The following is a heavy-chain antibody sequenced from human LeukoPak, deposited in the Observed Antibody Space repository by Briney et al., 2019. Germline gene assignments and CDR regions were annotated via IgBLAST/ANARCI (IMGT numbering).Heavy chain of an antibody. J-gene: IGHJ4*02. D-gene: IGHD6-6*01. CDR1: GFTFSSYV. Sequence: PGGSLRLSCAASGFTFSSYVMNWVRQAPGKGLEWVSAIIGSGGGGTTYYADSVKGRFTISRDNSRNTLYLQMSSLRAEDTAVYYCAKSSSSARQPFDYWGQGTLVTVSS. CDR2: IIGSGGGGTT. V-gene: IGHV3-23*01. CDR3: AKSSSSARQPFDY.